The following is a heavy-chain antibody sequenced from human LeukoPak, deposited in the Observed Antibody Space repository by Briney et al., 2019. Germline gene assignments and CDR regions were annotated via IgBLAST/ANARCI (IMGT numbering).Heavy chain of an antibody. V-gene: IGHV1-69*04. Sequence: SVKVSCKASGGTFSSYAISWVRQAPGQGLEWMGRIIPILGIANYAQKFQSRVTITADKSTSTAYMELSSPRSDDTAVYYCARGGDYDFWSGYSLGLIYYYYYMDVWGKGTTVTVSS. J-gene: IGHJ6*03. CDR1: GGTFSSYA. CDR2: IIPILGIA. CDR3: ARGGDYDFWSGYSLGLIYYYYYMDV. D-gene: IGHD3-3*01.